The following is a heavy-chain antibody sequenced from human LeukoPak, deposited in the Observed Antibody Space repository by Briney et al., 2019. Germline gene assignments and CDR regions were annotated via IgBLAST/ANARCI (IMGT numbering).Heavy chain of an antibody. J-gene: IGHJ4*02. CDR2: IKHNGGT. Sequence: DPQSLPCAVFVGPLSDYYESGMREPPGKALEWIGEIKHNGGTKYNPSLENPVTISVDTSKKHFFLTIDHVKTRDTGIEYRASLTLGRAVASTRSLGYWGQGTLVTVSS. CDR3: ASLTLGRAVASTRSLGY. CDR1: VGPLSDYY. V-gene: IGHV4-34*01. D-gene: IGHD7-27*01.